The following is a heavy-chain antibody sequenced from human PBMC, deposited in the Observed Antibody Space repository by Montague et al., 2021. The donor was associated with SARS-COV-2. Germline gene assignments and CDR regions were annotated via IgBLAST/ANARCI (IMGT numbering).Heavy chain of an antibody. J-gene: IGHJ6*03. V-gene: IGHV4-34*01. CDR3: ARLRDGVVPSPILGVGPFYSYYYMDV. Sequence: SETLSLTCAVHGTSFSGYCWNWIRQSPGKGLEWIGEINHGGSTKFSPSLKGRLTISTDTSKNQFSLKLTSVAAADTAVYYCARLRDGVVPSPILGVGPFYSYYYMDVWGRGTTVTVSS. D-gene: IGHD3-10*01. CDR1: GTSFSGYC. CDR2: INHGGST.